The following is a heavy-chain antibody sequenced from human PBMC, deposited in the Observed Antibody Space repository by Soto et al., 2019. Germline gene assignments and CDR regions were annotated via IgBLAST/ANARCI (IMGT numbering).Heavy chain of an antibody. CDR3: ATGYTAMVTLVRFDY. CDR2: IYYSGAT. V-gene: IGHV4-39*01. CDR1: GDSISTSSYY. J-gene: IGHJ4*02. Sequence: PSETLSLTCDVSGDSISTSSYYWGWIRQPPGKGLEWIASIYYSGATYYNPSLQSRVTISVDTSKNQFSLKLSSVTAADTAVYYCATGYTAMVTLVRFDYWGQGTLVTVSS. D-gene: IGHD5-18*01.